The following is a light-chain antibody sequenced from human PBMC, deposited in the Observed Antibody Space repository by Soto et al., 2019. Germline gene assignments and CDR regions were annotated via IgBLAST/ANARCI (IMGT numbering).Light chain of an antibody. Sequence: QSALTQPASVSGSPGQSITISCTGTSSDVGGYKYVSWYQQHPGEAPKLMIYDVSNRPSGVSIRFSGSKSGNTASLTISGLQAEDEADYYCSSYTSSSTRVFGTGTKVTVL. J-gene: IGLJ1*01. CDR1: SSDVGGYKY. CDR3: SSYTSSSTRV. CDR2: DVS. V-gene: IGLV2-14*01.